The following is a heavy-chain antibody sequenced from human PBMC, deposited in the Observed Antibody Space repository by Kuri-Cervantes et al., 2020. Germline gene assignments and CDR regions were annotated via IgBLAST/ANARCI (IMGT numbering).Heavy chain of an antibody. J-gene: IGHJ4*02. V-gene: IGHV3-74*01. D-gene: IGHD2-15*01. Sequence: GESLKISCAASGLTFSSYWMHWVRQAPGKGLVWVSRINSDGSSTSYADSVKGRFTISRDNAENTLYLQMNSLRAEDTAVYYCAHGGNFDYWGQGTLVTVSS. CDR1: GLTFSSYW. CDR2: INSDGSST. CDR3: AHGGNFDY.